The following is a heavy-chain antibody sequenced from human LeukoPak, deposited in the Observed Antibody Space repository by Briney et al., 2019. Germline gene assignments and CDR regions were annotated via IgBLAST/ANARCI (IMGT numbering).Heavy chain of an antibody. CDR1: GFTFSSYG. J-gene: IGHJ6*03. D-gene: IGHD5-18*01. Sequence: GGSLRLSCAASGFTFSSYGMHWVRQAPGKGLEWVAFIRYDGSNKYYADSVKGRFTISRDNSKNTLYLQMNSLRAEDTAVYYCARDPEYSYGYTAAYYYYYMDVWGKGTTVTVSS. CDR2: IRYDGSNK. V-gene: IGHV3-30*02. CDR3: ARDPEYSYGYTAAYYYYYMDV.